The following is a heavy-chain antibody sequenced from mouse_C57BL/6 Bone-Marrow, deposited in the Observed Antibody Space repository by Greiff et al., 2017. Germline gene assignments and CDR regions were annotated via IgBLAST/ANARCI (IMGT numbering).Heavy chain of an antibody. CDR2: IYPSDSET. V-gene: IGHV1-61*01. D-gene: IGHD2-4*01. CDR3: ARFDDYDGGYAMDY. CDR1: GYTFTSYW. Sequence: VQLQQPGAELVRPGSSVKLSCKASGYTFTSYWMDWVKQRPGQGLEWIGNIYPSDSETHYNQKFKDKATLTVDKSSSTAYMQLSSLTSEDSAVYYCARFDDYDGGYAMDYWGQGTSVTVSS. J-gene: IGHJ4*01.